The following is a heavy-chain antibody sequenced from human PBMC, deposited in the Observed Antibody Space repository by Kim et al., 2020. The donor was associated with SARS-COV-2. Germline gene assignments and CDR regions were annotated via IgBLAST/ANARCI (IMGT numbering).Heavy chain of an antibody. D-gene: IGHD3-10*01. CDR1: GLTFSNSW. CDR2: IRSKADGGTT. CDR3: TTTYQIERGVWYDA. Sequence: GGSLRLSCAASGLTFSNSWMSWVRQAPGKGLEWVGRIRSKADGGTTDYAASVKGRFTISRDDSKNTPYLQMNSLKTEDTALYYCTTTYQIERGVWYDAWG. J-gene: IGHJ5*01. V-gene: IGHV3-15*01.